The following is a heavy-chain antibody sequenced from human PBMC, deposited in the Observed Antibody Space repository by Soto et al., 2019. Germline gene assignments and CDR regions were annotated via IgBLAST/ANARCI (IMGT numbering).Heavy chain of an antibody. CDR1: GLTVSGTKY. Sequence: DVQLVESGGGLIQPGESLRLSCAAFGLTVSGTKYVAWVRQAPGKGLEWVSALYDVFGSFYADSVKGRVTTSSDRSTSTVYLQMNDLRPDDTAVYYCASWHEREHAYDVWGQGTTVIVSS. V-gene: IGHV3-53*01. CDR3: ASWHEREHAYDV. J-gene: IGHJ3*01. CDR2: LYDVFGS. D-gene: IGHD1-1*01.